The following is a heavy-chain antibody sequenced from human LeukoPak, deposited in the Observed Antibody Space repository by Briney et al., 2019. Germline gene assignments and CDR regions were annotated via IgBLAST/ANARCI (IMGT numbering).Heavy chain of an antibody. V-gene: IGHV1-3*02. J-gene: IGHJ4*02. CDR1: GYTFTSYA. Sequence: ASVKVSCKASGYTFTSYAMHWVRQAPGQRLEWMGWSNAGNGNTKYSQEFQGRVTITGDTSASTAYMELSSLRSEDMAVYYCARESMVRGALDYWGQGTLVTVSS. CDR3: ARESMVRGALDY. CDR2: SNAGNGNT. D-gene: IGHD3-10*01.